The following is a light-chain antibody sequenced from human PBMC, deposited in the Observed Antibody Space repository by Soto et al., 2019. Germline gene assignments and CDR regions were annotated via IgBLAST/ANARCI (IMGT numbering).Light chain of an antibody. Sequence: QSALTRAASVSGSPGQSITISCTGTSSDVGGYNYVSWFQQYPGKAPKLMIYDVNNRPSGVSNRFSGSKSGNTASLTISGLEAGDEADYYCSSYTTCNTVVFGGGTKLTVL. V-gene: IGLV2-14*01. CDR2: DVN. J-gene: IGLJ2*01. CDR3: SSYTTCNTVV. CDR1: SSDVGGYNY.